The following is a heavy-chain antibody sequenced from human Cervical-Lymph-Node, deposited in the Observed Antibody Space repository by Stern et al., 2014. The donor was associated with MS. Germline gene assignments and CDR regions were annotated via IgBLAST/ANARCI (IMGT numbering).Heavy chain of an antibody. CDR2: IHHTGRT. J-gene: IGHJ5*01. CDR3: ARQYYDTWALDS. D-gene: IGHD3-9*01. V-gene: IGHV4-4*02. CDR1: GVSISTNNW. Sequence: QVQLQESGPGLVKPSGTLSLTCAVSGVSISTNNWWTWVRQAPGKGLEWIVKIHHTGRTNYNPSLKSRVTVSVDKSKNQFSLELSSVTAADTAVYYCARQYYDTWALDSWGQGGLVTVSS.